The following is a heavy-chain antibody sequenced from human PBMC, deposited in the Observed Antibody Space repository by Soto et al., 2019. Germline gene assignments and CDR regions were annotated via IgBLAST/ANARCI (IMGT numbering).Heavy chain of an antibody. J-gene: IGHJ3*02. V-gene: IGHV2-5*02. CDR2: IYWDDDK. CDR3: AHRLVAMIVANDAFDI. CDR1: GFSLSSSGVG. Sequence: QITLKESGPTLVKPTQTLTLTCTYSGFSLSSSGVGVGWIRQPPGKALEWLALIYWDDDKRYSPSLKSRLTITKDTSKNQVVLTMTNMDPVDTATYYCAHRLVAMIVANDAFDIWGQGTMVTVSS. D-gene: IGHD3-22*01.